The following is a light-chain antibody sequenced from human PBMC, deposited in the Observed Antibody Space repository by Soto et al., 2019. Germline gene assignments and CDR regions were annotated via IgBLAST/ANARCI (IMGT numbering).Light chain of an antibody. Sequence: SYVLTQPPSVSVAPGQTARISCGGNNIGNKNAHWYQQKPGQAPVLVVFEDNDRPSGIPERFSGSKAENTATLTISRVEAGDEADYYCQVWDSSGDHVVFGGGTKVTVL. CDR3: QVWDSSGDHVV. CDR2: EDN. CDR1: NIGNKN. J-gene: IGLJ2*01. V-gene: IGLV3-21*02.